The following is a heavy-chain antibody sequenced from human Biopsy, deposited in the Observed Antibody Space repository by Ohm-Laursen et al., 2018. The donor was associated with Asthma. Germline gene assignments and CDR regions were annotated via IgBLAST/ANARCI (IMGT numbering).Heavy chain of an antibody. CDR1: GFTFSTYG. V-gene: IGHV3-30*03. CDR2: ISYDGFNK. J-gene: IGHJ6*02. CDR3: ARGPNYHGSGRAPIGMDV. D-gene: IGHD3-10*01. Sequence: SLRLSCTASGFTFSTYGMHWVRQAPGKGLEWVAVISYDGFNKDYGDSVKGRFTISRDNSKNTLYLQMNSLTPDDTAVYYCARGPNYHGSGRAPIGMDVWGQGTTVTVSS.